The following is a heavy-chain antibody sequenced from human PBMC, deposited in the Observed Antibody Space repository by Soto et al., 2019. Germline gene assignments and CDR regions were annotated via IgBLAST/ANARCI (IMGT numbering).Heavy chain of an antibody. J-gene: IGHJ4*02. D-gene: IGHD5-12*01. CDR1: DGSINSGGYS. V-gene: IGHV4-30-2*01. Sequence: QLQLQESGSGLVKPSQTLSLTCTVSDGSINSGGYSWSWIRQPPGKGLEWIGYIYHSGSTYYNPSLKSRVTISVDRSKNHFSLKLSSVTAADTDVYYCARGRQSLAYGGYEGPFAYWGKGTLVTVSS. CDR3: ARGRQSLAYGGYEGPFAY. CDR2: IYHSGST.